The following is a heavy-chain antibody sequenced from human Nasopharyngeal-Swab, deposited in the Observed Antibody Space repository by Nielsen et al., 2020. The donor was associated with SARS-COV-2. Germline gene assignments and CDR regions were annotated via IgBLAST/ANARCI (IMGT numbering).Heavy chain of an antibody. V-gene: IGHV3-23*01. J-gene: IGHJ4*02. CDR1: GFTFSSYA. Sequence: GESLKISCAASGFTFSSYAMSWVRQAPGKGLEWVSAISGSGGSTYYADSVKGRFTISRDNSKNMLYLQMNSLRAEDTAVYYCAKDSDFWSGYFDYWGQGTLVTVSS. CDR3: AKDSDFWSGYFDY. CDR2: ISGSGGST. D-gene: IGHD3-3*01.